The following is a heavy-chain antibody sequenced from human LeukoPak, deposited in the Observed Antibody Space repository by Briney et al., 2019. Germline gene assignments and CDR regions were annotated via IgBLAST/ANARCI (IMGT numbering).Heavy chain of an antibody. CDR1: GFTFSSYA. D-gene: IGHD6-19*01. J-gene: IGHJ4*02. Sequence: GGSLRLSCAASGFTFSSYAMHWVRQAPGKGLEWVAVISYDGSNKYYADSVKGRFTISRDNAKNSLYLQMNSLRAEDTAVYYCARGWEKQWLVYYFDYWGQGTVVTVSS. CDR2: ISYDGSNK. V-gene: IGHV3-30-3*01. CDR3: ARGWEKQWLVYYFDY.